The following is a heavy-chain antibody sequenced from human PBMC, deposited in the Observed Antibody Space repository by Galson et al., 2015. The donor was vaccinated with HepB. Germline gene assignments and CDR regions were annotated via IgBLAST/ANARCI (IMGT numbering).Heavy chain of an antibody. Sequence: SLRLSCAASGFTFSSYSMNWVRQAPGKGLEWVSYISSSRSTIYYADSVKGRFTISRDNAKNSLYLQMNSLRAEDTAVYYCARDGGRYSSSWPNWFDPWGQGTLVTVSS. J-gene: IGHJ5*02. D-gene: IGHD6-13*01. V-gene: IGHV3-48*01. CDR3: ARDGGRYSSSWPNWFDP. CDR1: GFTFSSYS. CDR2: ISSSRSTI.